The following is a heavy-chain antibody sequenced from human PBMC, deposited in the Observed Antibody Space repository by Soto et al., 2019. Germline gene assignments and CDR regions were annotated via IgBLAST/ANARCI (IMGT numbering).Heavy chain of an antibody. CDR1: GYTFTSHD. D-gene: IGHD3-3*01. V-gene: IGHV1-8*01. CDR3: ARERKFDFWRKGLDV. CDR2: MDPNSGVT. J-gene: IGHJ6*02. Sequence: QVQLVQSGAEVKKPGASVKVSCKASGYTFTSHDSKWVRQATGQGLEWMGWMDPNSGVTGYAQKFQGRVTMTRNTSTNTAHMELSSLTSDDTAVYYCARERKFDFWRKGLDVWGQGTTVTVSS.